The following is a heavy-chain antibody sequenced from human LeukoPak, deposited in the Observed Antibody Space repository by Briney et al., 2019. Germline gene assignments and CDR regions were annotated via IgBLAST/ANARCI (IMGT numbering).Heavy chain of an antibody. CDR1: GYTFTSSD. D-gene: IGHD6-13*01. J-gene: IGHJ4*02. CDR3: ARGRSGLAAAGTYDY. V-gene: IGHV1-8*01. CDR2: INPNSGRT. Sequence: WASVKVSCKASGYTFTSSDINWVRQAAGQGLEWMGWINPNSGRTEYAQKFQGRVTMTANTSISTAYMELSSLRFDDTAVYYCARGRSGLAAAGTYDYWGQGTLITVSS.